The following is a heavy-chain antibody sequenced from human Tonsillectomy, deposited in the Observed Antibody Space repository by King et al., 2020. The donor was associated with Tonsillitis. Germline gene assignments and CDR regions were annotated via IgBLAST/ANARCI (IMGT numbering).Heavy chain of an antibody. CDR1: GFTFNSYT. V-gene: IGHV3-64*02. Sequence: VQLVESGENLVQPGGSLTLSCAASGFTFNSYTMHWVRQAPGKGLESVSAINNNGGKTYYAESVKGRFTISRDTSKNTLFLQMGSLRPEDMAVYYCARAGEPGTFDYWGQGTLVSVSS. D-gene: IGHD6-13*01. CDR2: INNNGGKT. J-gene: IGHJ4*02. CDR3: ARAGEPGTFDY.